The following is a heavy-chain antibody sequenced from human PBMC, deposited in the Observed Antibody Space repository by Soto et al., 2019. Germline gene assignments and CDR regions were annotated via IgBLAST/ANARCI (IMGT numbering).Heavy chain of an antibody. D-gene: IGHD1-1*01. J-gene: IGHJ4*02. V-gene: IGHV1-18*01. Sequence: QVHLVQSGAEVKKPGASVKVSCKGSGYTFTSYGITWVRQAPGQGLEWMGWISAHNGNTNYAQKLQGRGTVTSDPSTSTAYMELRGLRSDDTAVYYCARGRYGDYWGQGALVTVSS. CDR1: GYTFTSYG. CDR3: ARGRYGDY. CDR2: ISAHNGNT.